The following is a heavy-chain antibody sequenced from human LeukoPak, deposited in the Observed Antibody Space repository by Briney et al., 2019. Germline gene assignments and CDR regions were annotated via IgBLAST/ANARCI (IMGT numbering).Heavy chain of an antibody. CDR1: GFTFSSDR. D-gene: IGHD2-8*01. Sequence: GGSLRLSCIASGFTFSSDRMHWVRQVPGKGLVWVSRIENDGTGAVYADAVESRFTISRDNAKNTLYLQMNSLRAEDTAVYYCVRGGFNGNWGQGTLVTVSS. J-gene: IGHJ4*02. CDR3: VRGGFNGN. CDR2: IENDGTGA. V-gene: IGHV3-74*03.